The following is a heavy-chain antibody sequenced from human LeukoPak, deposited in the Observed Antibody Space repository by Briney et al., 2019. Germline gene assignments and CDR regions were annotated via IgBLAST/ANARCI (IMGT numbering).Heavy chain of an antibody. Sequence: SETLSPTSTLSGGSTSSGGYCWSWIRQHPGKSLEWVGSIYYSGSTYYNPSLKSRVTISVDTSKNQFSLKLSSVTAADTAVYYCAKVTYIVPYSNYFDYWGQGTLVTVSS. CDR1: GGSTSSGGYC. CDR2: IYYSGST. CDR3: AKVTYIVPYSNYFDY. V-gene: IGHV4-31*03. J-gene: IGHJ4*02. D-gene: IGHD2-8*01.